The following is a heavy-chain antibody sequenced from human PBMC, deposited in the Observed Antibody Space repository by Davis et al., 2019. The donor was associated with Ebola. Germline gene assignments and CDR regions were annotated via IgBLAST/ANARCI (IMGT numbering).Heavy chain of an antibody. V-gene: IGHV3-9*01. CDR1: GFNFNAYA. CDR3: ARDITFSSGWYLDN. CDR2: ISWNSNLI. J-gene: IGHJ4*02. D-gene: IGHD6-19*01. Sequence: GGSLRLSCASSGFNFNAYAMHWVRQVPGKGLEWLAGISWNSNLIAYADSVKGRFTISRDNSKNSLFLQMNSLRTEDTALYYCARDITFSSGWYLDNWGQGTLVTVSS.